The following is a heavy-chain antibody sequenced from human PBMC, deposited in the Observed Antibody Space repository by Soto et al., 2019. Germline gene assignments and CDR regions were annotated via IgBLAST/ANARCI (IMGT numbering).Heavy chain of an antibody. V-gene: IGHV4-30-2*01. D-gene: IGHD6-13*01. CDR3: ARGGPYSSSWAFDY. CDR2: IYHSGST. Sequence: QVQLQESGSGLVKPSQTLSLTCAVSGGSISSGGYSWSWIRQPPGKGLEWIGYIYHSGSTYYNPSLKSRVTISVDRSKNQFSLKLSSVTAADTAVYYCARGGPYSSSWAFDYWGQGTLVTVSS. J-gene: IGHJ4*02. CDR1: GGSISSGGYS.